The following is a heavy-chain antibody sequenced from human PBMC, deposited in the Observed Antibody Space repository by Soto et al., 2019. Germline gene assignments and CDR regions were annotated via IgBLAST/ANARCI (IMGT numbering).Heavy chain of an antibody. D-gene: IGHD3-10*01. J-gene: IGHJ6*02. CDR2: IYYSGST. Sequence: PSETLSLTCTVSGGSVSSGDYFWSWLRQSPGKRLEWIAYIYYSGSTNYNPSLKSRATISVDTSKSQVSLTLTSTTAADAALYFCARSPNYYYYGFDVWGQGTAVTV. CDR3: ARSPNYYYYGFDV. V-gene: IGHV4-61*08. CDR1: GGSVSSGDYF.